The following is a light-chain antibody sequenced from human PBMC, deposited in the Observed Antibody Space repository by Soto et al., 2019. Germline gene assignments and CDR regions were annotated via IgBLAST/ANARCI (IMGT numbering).Light chain of an antibody. Sequence: DIQMTQSPSTLSASVGDRVTITCRASQSVSSWLAWYQQKPGEVPKLLIYKASSLESGVPSRFSGSLSGTESTLTSSSLQPDDFVTYYCQKYSRNPLTFGGGTKVEI. CDR3: QKYSRNPLT. CDR1: QSVSSW. CDR2: KAS. J-gene: IGKJ4*01. V-gene: IGKV1-5*03.